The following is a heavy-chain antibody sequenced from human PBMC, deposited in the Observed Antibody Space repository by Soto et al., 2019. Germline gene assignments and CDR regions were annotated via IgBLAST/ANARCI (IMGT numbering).Heavy chain of an antibody. CDR3: ARLAVARAVSARFDP. V-gene: IGHV4-4*07. Sequence: PSETLSLTCTVSGDSINSYYWTWIRQPAGKGLEWIGRIYITGTTDYNPSLKSRVTMSVDTSKNQFSLKLTSVTAADTAVYYCARLAVARAVSARFDPWGQGTLVTVSS. J-gene: IGHJ5*02. D-gene: IGHD2-15*01. CDR2: IYITGTT. CDR1: GDSINSYY.